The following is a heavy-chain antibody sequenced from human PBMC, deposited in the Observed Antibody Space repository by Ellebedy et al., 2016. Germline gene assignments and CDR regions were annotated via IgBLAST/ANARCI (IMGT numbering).Heavy chain of an antibody. V-gene: IGHV4-61*01. D-gene: IGHD3-22*01. J-gene: IGHJ5*02. CDR1: GGSVSSGSYY. CDR2: IYYSGST. Sequence: SETLSLXXTVSGGSVSSGSYYWSWIRQPPGKGLEWIGYIYYSGSTNYNPSLKSRVTISVDTSKNQFSLKLSSVTAADTAVYYCARGDSSGYYYWFDPWGQGTLVTVSS. CDR3: ARGDSSGYYYWFDP.